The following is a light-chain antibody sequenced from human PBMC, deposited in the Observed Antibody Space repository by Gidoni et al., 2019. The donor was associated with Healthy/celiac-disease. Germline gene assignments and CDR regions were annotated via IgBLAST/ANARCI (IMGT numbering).Light chain of an antibody. CDR3: QQSYSTPYT. Sequence: DTQRSQSPSSLSASLGDRVTITCRASQSISSYLNWYQQKPGKAPKLLIYAASSLQSGVPSRFSGSGSGTDFTLTISSLQSEDFATYYCQQSYSTPYTFGQGTKLEIK. CDR2: AAS. CDR1: QSISSY. J-gene: IGKJ2*01. V-gene: IGKV1-39*01.